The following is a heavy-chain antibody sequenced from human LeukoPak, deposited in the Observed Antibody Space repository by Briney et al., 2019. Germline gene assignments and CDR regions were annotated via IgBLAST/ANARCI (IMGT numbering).Heavy chain of an antibody. CDR2: INQDGSER. Sequence: PGGSLRLSCAGSGFTFSSDWMSWVRQAPGKGLEWVANINQDGSERNYVDSVKGRFTISRDNAQSSVFLQMNSLGVEDTAVYYCATHTGWRFDYWGQGTLVSVSS. CDR1: GFTFSSDW. V-gene: IGHV3-7*01. D-gene: IGHD6-19*01. J-gene: IGHJ4*02. CDR3: ATHTGWRFDY.